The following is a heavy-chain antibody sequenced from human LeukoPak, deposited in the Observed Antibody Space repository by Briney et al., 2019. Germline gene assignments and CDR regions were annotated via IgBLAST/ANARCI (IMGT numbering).Heavy chain of an antibody. CDR1: GYTFTSYG. V-gene: IGHV1-18*01. Sequence: ASVKVSCKASGYTFTSYGISWVRRAPGQGLEWMGWISAYNGNTNYAQKLQGRVTMTTDTSTSTAYMELRSLRSDDTAVYYCARDSPYSGSYYRSLDYWGQGTLVTVSS. J-gene: IGHJ4*02. CDR2: ISAYNGNT. CDR3: ARDSPYSGSYYRSLDY. D-gene: IGHD1-26*01.